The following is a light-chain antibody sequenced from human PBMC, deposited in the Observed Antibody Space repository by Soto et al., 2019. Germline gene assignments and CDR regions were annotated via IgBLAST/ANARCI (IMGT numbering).Light chain of an antibody. CDR2: DAS. V-gene: IGKV3-11*01. Sequence: EIVLTQSPATLSLSPGERATLSCRASQSVSSYLAWYQRKPGQAPRLLIYDASNRATGIPARFSCSVSGTDLTLTISSLEPADFAVYYCQQSSNWLFTFGPGTKVDIK. CDR3: QQSSNWLFT. CDR1: QSVSSY. J-gene: IGKJ3*01.